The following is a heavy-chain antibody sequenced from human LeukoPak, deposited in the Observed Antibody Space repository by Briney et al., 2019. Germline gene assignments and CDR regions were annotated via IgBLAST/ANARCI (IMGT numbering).Heavy chain of an antibody. CDR1: GFTFSSYG. V-gene: IGHV3-30*18. Sequence: GRSLRLSCAASGFTFSSYGMHWVRQAPGKGLEWVAVISYDGSNKYYADSVKGRFTISRDNSKNTLYLQMNSLRAEDTAVYYCAKPQLNLVGANYFDYWGQGTLVTVSS. CDR2: ISYDGSNK. CDR3: AKPQLNLVGANYFDY. J-gene: IGHJ4*02. D-gene: IGHD1-26*01.